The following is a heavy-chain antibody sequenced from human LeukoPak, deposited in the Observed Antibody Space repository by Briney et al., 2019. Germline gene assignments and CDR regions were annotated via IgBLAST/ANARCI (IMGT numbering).Heavy chain of an antibody. J-gene: IGHJ4*02. CDR2: IKSKTDGGTT. V-gene: IGHV3-15*07. Sequence: GGSLRLSCAASGFTFSNAWMNWVRQAPGKGLEWVGRIKSKTDGGTTDYAAPVKGRFTISRDDSKNTLYLQMNSLKTEDTAVYYCTTRLLRYFDWLSYYFDYWGQGTLVTVSS. D-gene: IGHD3-9*01. CDR1: GFTFSNAW. CDR3: TTRLLRYFDWLSYYFDY.